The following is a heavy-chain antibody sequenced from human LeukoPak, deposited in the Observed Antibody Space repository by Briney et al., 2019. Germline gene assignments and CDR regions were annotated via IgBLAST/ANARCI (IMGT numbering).Heavy chain of an antibody. D-gene: IGHD7-27*01. CDR2: MSPNSGNT. V-gene: IGHV1-8*03. Sequence: ASVKVSCKASGYTFTSYDINWVRQATGQGLEWMGWMSPNSGNTGFAQKFQGRVTFSRDTSISTAYMELSSLRSEDTAIYYCARPPPNGGIASGGRGPLVTAPS. CDR1: GYTFTSYD. CDR3: ARPPPNGGIAS. J-gene: IGHJ4*02.